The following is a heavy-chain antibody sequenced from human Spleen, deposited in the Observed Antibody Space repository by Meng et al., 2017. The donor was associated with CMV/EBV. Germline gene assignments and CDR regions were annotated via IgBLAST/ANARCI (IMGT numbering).Heavy chain of an antibody. CDR3: ARGGIKGDFWSGPYYYYGMDV. Sequence: GESLKISCAASEFTFSSHGMHWVRQAPGKGLDWVALISYDGNKEYYADSVKGRFTISRDNSKNTLYLQMNSLRAEDTAVYYCARGGIKGDFWSGPYYYYGMDVWGQGTTVTVSS. CDR2: ISYDGNKE. V-gene: IGHV3-30-3*01. J-gene: IGHJ6*02. D-gene: IGHD3-3*01. CDR1: EFTFSSHG.